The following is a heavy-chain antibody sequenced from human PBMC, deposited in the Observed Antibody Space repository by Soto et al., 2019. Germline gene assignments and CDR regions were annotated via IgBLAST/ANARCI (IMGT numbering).Heavy chain of an antibody. J-gene: IGHJ6*02. CDR3: AKGVRFGNYYYYYGMDV. Sequence: PVGSLRISCAASGFTFSSYAMSWVRQAPGKGLEWVSAISGSGGSTYYADSVKGRFAISRDNSKNTLYLQMSSLRAEDTAVYYCAKGVRFGNYYYYYGMDVWGQGTTVTVSS. CDR2: ISGSGGST. CDR1: GFTFSSYA. V-gene: IGHV3-23*01. D-gene: IGHD3-10*01.